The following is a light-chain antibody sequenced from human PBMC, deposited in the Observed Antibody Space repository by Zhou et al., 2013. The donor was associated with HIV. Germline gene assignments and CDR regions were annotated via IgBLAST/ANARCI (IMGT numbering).Light chain of an antibody. CDR2: EVS. CDR3: MQSKQLPPT. Sequence: EIVMTQKPLSLSVSPGQPASMSCRSSQSLLYSDGKTYVYWYVQKSGQPPQLLIFEVSRRFSEVPDRFSGSGSATDFTLRISRVEAEDAGVYYCMQSKQLPPTFGHGTKVEIK. V-gene: IGKV2D-29*01. J-gene: IGKJ1*01. CDR1: QSLLYSDGKTY.